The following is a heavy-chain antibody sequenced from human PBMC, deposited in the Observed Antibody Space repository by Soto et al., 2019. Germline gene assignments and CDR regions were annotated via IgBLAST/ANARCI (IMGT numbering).Heavy chain of an antibody. CDR2: ISSEGAST. J-gene: IGHJ4*02. Sequence: PGGSLRLSCSVSGFTFSSYAMHWVRQAPGKGLEYVASISSEGASTYYADSVKGRFIISRDNSKNTLYLQMSSLRAEDTAVYYCVKDRYVDYWGQGILVIVSS. CDR1: GFTFSSYA. CDR3: VKDRYVDY. V-gene: IGHV3-64D*06.